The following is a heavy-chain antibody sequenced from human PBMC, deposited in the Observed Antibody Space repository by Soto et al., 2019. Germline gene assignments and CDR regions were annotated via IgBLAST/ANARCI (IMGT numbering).Heavy chain of an antibody. V-gene: IGHV1-69*08. J-gene: IGHJ6*03. CDR2: IIPILGIA. CDR1: GGTFSSYT. D-gene: IGHD3-10*01. Sequence: QVQLVQSGAEVKKPGSSVKVSCKASGGTFSSYTISWVRQAPGQGLEWMGRIIPILGIANYAQKFQGRVTITADKTTSIAYMELSSRRPEDTALYYCGRDDHSYGSGSYYLGYYCYYYLDVLGTGTTVTVCS. CDR3: GRDDHSYGSGSYYLGYYCYYYLDV.